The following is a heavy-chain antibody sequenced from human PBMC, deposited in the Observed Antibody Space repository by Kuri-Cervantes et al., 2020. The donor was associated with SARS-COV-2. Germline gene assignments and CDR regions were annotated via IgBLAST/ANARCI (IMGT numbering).Heavy chain of an antibody. CDR2: INPNSGGT. J-gene: IGHJ4*02. Sequence: ASVKVSCKASGYTFTGYYMHWVRQAPGQGLEWMGWINPNSGGTNYAQKFQGWVTMTRDTSISTVYMELSRLRSDDTAVYYCARTDVLFDNYYFDYWGQGTLVTVPS. V-gene: IGHV1-2*04. D-gene: IGHD2-8*01. CDR1: GYTFTGYY. CDR3: ARTDVLFDNYYFDY.